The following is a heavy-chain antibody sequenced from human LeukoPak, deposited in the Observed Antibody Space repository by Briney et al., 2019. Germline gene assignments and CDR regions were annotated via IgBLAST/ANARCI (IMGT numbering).Heavy chain of an antibody. CDR3: ARGSADY. Sequence: ASVTVSCKASGYTFTDYYMHWVRQAPGQGLEWMGWINPNSGGTNYAQRFQGRVTMTRDTPVSTAYMELSSLRSDDTAVYYCARGSADYWGQGTLVTVSS. CDR2: INPNSGGT. D-gene: IGHD6-25*01. CDR1: GYTFTDYY. J-gene: IGHJ4*02. V-gene: IGHV1-2*02.